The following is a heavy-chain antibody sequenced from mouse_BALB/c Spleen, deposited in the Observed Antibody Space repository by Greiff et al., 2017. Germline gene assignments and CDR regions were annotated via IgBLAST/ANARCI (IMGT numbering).Heavy chain of an antibody. CDR2: ISDGGSYT. V-gene: IGHV5-4*02. CDR3: ASLYGNYDY. CDR1: GFTFSDYY. Sequence: EVQRVESGGGLVKPGGSLKLSCAASGFTFSDYYMYWVRQTPEKRLEWVATISDGGSYTYYPDSVKGRFTISRDNAKNNLYLQMSSLKSEDTAMYYCASLYGNYDYWGQGTTLTVSS. D-gene: IGHD2-1*01. J-gene: IGHJ2*01.